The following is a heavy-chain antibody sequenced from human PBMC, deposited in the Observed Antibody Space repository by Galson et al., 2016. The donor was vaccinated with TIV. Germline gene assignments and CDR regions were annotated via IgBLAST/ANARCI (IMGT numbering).Heavy chain of an antibody. V-gene: IGHV1-69*02. J-gene: IGHJ4*02. CDR1: GGTFSTYT. Sequence: SVKVSCKASGGTFSTYTLSWVRQAPGQGLEWMGRIIPILGMTNYAQKFRGRVTITADKSTSTAYMELSSLRSEDTAVYYCARSGDYGDYWGQGTLVTVSS. CDR3: ARSGDYGDY. D-gene: IGHD4-17*01. CDR2: IIPILGMT.